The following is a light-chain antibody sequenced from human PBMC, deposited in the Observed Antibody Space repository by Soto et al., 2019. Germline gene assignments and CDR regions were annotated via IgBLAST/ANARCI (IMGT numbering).Light chain of an antibody. Sequence: EIVRTLSKATPSVSPGQKASLSCXASQGVTSNLAWYQQKPGQAPRLLIYGASTRATGIPARFSGSGSGTEFTLTISSLQSEDFAVYCCQHYNFLPLTFGGGTMVDIK. CDR1: QGVTSN. V-gene: IGKV3-15*01. J-gene: IGKJ4*01. CDR2: GAS. CDR3: QHYNFLPLT.